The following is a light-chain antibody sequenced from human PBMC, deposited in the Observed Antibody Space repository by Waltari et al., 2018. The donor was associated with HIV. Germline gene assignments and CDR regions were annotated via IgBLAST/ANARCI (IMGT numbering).Light chain of an antibody. CDR1: QGITYSR. Sequence: EIVMTQSPATLSASPGERATLSCRASQGITYSRLAWYQQKTGQAPRLIYGASTRATGIPARFSGSESGTEFTLTISSLQSEDFAVYFCQQYDQYPRTFGQGTKVETK. V-gene: IGKV3D-15*01. CDR3: QQYDQYPRT. J-gene: IGKJ1*01. CDR2: GAS.